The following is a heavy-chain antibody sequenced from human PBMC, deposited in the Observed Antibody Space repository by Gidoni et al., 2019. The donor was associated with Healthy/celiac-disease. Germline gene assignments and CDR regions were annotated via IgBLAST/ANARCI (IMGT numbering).Heavy chain of an antibody. Sequence: EVQLVESGGGLVKPGGSLRLSCPASGFTFSDASMSWVRQAPGKGLGWVGRIRMKTHGETTEYATPVKGRFIISRDDAKNTLYLQMESLKTEDTGVYYCTTEGYSSVWYDRTSRPEFDYWGQGTLVTVSS. CDR3: TTEGYSSVWYDRTSRPEFDY. J-gene: IGHJ4*02. V-gene: IGHV3-15*01. CDR1: GFTFSDAS. CDR2: IRMKTHGETT. D-gene: IGHD6-19*01.